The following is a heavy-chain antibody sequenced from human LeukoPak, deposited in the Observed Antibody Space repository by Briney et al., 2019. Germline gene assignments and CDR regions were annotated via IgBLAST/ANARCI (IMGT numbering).Heavy chain of an antibody. CDR3: AKAYGDMITFRGVISYLHYFVF. Sequence: GFTLSSKGKSWVRQAPGKGLEWVSAISGSGGSHYYADSVKGRFTISRDNSKNTLYLQMNSLRAEDTAVYYCAKAYGDMITFRGVISYLHYFVFFGEGDRITVFS. D-gene: IGHD3-16*02. J-gene: IGHJ4*01. V-gene: IGHV3-23*01. CDR1: GFTLSSKG. CDR2: ISGSGGSH.